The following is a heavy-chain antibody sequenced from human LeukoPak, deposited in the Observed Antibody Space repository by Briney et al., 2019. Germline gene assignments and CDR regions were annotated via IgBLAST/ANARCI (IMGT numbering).Heavy chain of an antibody. CDR1: GFTFSSYS. J-gene: IGHJ5*02. D-gene: IGHD3-10*02. V-gene: IGHV4-34*01. CDR2: INHSGST. CDR3: ARAPTFGYWFDP. Sequence: GSLRLSCAASGFTFSSYSMNWVRQAPGKGLEWIGEINHSGSTNYNPSLKSRVTISVDTSKNQFSLKLSSVTAADTAVYYCARAPTFGYWFDPWGQGTLVTVSS.